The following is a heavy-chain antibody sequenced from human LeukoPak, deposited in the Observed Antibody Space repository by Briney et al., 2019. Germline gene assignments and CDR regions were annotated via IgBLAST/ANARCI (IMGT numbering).Heavy chain of an antibody. V-gene: IGHV1-18*01. D-gene: IGHD4-17*01. Sequence: ASVKVSCKASGYTFTSSGISWLRQAPGQGLDWMGWISADNGGTNYAQKLQGRVTMTTDTSTSTAYMELRSLRSDDTAVYYCGRGSYGDPLFDYWGQGTLVTVSS. CDR1: GYTFTSSG. CDR3: GRGSYGDPLFDY. CDR2: ISADNGGT. J-gene: IGHJ4*02.